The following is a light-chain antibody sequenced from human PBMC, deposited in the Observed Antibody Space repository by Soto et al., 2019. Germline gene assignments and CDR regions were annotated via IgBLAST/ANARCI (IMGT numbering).Light chain of an antibody. CDR3: ETWDSNIRV. Sequence: QPVLTQSSSASASLGSSVELTCTLSSGHRSYIIAWHQQQPGKAPRYLMKLEGSGSYNKGSGVPDRFSGSSSGADRYLTMSNLQSEDEADYYCETWDSNIRVFGGGTKVTVL. V-gene: IGLV4-60*03. J-gene: IGLJ2*01. CDR1: SGHRSYI. CDR2: LEGSGSY.